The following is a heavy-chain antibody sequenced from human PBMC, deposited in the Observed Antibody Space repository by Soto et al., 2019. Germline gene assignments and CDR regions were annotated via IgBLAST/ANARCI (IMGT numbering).Heavy chain of an antibody. CDR3: ARQAVAAYDAFDI. D-gene: IGHD6-19*01. J-gene: IGHJ3*02. V-gene: IGHV4-61*01. CDR2: IYYSGST. Sequence: SETLSLTCTVSGGSISSSSYYWSWIRQPPGKGLEWIGYIYYSGSTNYNPSLKSRVTISVDTSKNQFSLKLSSVTAADTAVYYCARQAVAAYDAFDIWGQGTMVTVSS. CDR1: GGSISSSSYY.